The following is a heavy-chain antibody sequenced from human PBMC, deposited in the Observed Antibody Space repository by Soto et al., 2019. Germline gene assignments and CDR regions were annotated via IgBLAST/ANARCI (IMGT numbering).Heavy chain of an antibody. CDR1: GYTITSYY. Sequence: NGACKASGYTITSYYIRWVRQAPGQGLEWMGIINPSGGSTTYAQKFQGRVTMTRDTSTSTVYMELSSLRSEDTAVYYCTRAPSYGAFDIWGQGTMVTVSS. V-gene: IGHV1-46*03. CDR2: INPSGGST. J-gene: IGHJ3*02. CDR3: TRAPSYGAFDI. D-gene: IGHD4-17*01.